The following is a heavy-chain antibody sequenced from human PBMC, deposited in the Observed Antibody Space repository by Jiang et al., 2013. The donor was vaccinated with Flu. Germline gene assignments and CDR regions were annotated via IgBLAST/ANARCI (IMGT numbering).Heavy chain of an antibody. J-gene: IGHJ4*02. Sequence: EWMGWINAGNGNTKYSQKFQGRVTITRDTSASTAYMELSSLRSEDTAVYYCARDSSGWYGYFDYWGQGTLVTVSS. CDR3: ARDSSGWYGYFDY. V-gene: IGHV1-3*01. CDR2: INAGNGNT. D-gene: IGHD6-19*01.